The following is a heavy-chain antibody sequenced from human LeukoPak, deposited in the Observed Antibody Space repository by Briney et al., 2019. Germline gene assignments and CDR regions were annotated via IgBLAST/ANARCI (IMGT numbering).Heavy chain of an antibody. Sequence: PGGSLRLSCAAYAFTFGSYELNWVRQAPEKGLEWDSSISEIGTTQHYADSVKGCFTISRDNANNSLYLQMNSLTAEDTAVYYCARDRSKVTAYDDALDIWGQGTMVIVSS. V-gene: IGHV3-48*03. CDR3: ARDRSKVTAYDDALDI. J-gene: IGHJ3*02. CDR1: AFTFGSYE. D-gene: IGHD2-21*02. CDR2: ISEIGTTQ.